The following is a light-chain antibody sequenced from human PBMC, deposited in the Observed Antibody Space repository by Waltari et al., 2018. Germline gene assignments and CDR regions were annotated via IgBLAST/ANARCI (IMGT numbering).Light chain of an antibody. CDR1: QGISSY. V-gene: IGKV1-9*01. CDR3: QQLNSYPLFT. CDR2: SAS. Sequence: DIQLTQSPSFLSASVGDRVTLTCRASQGISSYLAWSQQKPGKAPKLLIYSASTLQSGVPSRFSGSGSGTEFTLTISSLQPEDFATYYCQQLNSYPLFTFGPGTKVDIK. J-gene: IGKJ3*01.